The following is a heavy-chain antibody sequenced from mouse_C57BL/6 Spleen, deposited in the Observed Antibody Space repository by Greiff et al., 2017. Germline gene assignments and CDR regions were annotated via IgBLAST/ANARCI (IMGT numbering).Heavy chain of an antibody. CDR1: GYTFTSYW. CDR3: ATYGSSYNFDY. CDR2: IDPSDSYT. V-gene: IGHV1-69*01. Sequence: VQLQQSGAELVMPGASVKLSCKASGYTFTSYWMHWVKQRPGQGLEWIGEIDPSDSYTNYNQKFKGKSTLTVDKSSSTAYMQLSSLTSEDSAVYYCATYGSSYNFDYWGQGTTLTVSS. D-gene: IGHD1-1*01. J-gene: IGHJ2*01.